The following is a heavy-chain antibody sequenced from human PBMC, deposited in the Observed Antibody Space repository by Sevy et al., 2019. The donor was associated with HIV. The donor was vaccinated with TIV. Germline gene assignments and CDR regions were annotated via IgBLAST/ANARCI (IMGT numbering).Heavy chain of an antibody. V-gene: IGHV3-53*01. CDR2: MYSGGSP. Sequence: LTCAASGFSISNNYTAWVRQAPGKGLEWVSVMYSGGSPYYADSVKGRFALSRDMSKNTVYLQMNSLRAEDTAVYYCARGYCGGGSCTAFDPWGQGTLVTVSS. J-gene: IGHJ5*02. D-gene: IGHD2-15*01. CDR3: ARGYCGGGSCTAFDP. CDR1: GFSISNNY.